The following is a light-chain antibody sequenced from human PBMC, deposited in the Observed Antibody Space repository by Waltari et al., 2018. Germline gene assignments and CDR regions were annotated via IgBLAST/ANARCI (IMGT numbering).Light chain of an antibody. CDR2: AAY. CDR1: SSDVGGYNY. CDR3: SSRTGSSTLYV. V-gene: IGLV2-14*01. Sequence: QSALTQPASVSGSPGQSITISCTGTSSDVGGYNYVSWYQQHPGKAPKPMICAAYTRPPGVSTRFSGSKSGNTASLTISGLQAEDEADYYCSSRTGSSTLYVFGTGTKVTVL. J-gene: IGLJ1*01.